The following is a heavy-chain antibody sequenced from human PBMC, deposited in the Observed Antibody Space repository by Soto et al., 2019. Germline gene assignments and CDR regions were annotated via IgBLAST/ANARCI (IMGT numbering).Heavy chain of an antibody. J-gene: IGHJ3*02. CDR3: ANLVVTAIPDAFDI. V-gene: IGHV3-30*18. D-gene: IGHD2-21*02. CDR2: ISYDGSNK. Sequence: LRLSCAASGFTFSSFALSWVRQAPGKGLEWVAVISYDGSNKYYADSVKGRFTISRDNSKNTLYLQMNSLRAEDTAVYYCANLVVTAIPDAFDIWGQGTMVTVSS. CDR1: GFTFSSFA.